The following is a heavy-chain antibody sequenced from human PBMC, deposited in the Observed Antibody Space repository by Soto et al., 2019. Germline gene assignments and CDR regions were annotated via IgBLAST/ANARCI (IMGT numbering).Heavy chain of an antibody. J-gene: IGHJ2*01. V-gene: IGHV3-23*01. D-gene: IGHD4-17*01. CDR3: AKPWYYGGNPRGWYLDL. CDR1: GFTFSSYA. Sequence: EVQLLESGGGLVQPGGSLRLSCAASGFTFSSYAMSWVRQAPGMGLEWVSAISGSGGSTYYADSVKGRFTISRDNSKNTLYLQMNSLRAEDTAVYYCAKPWYYGGNPRGWYLDLWGRGTLVTVSS. CDR2: ISGSGGST.